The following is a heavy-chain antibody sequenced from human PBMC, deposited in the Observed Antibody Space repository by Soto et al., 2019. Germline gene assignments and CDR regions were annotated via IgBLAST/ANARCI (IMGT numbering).Heavy chain of an antibody. D-gene: IGHD2-2*01. CDR3: GRDVHCITTSGYGNWFAP. CDR2: INSDASHT. Sequence: HPGGYLRLSWAASGFTFSTYWMHWIRQVPGKGLEWVSRINSDASHTYYADSVKGRFTISRDNAKNTLHLEMNSLRAEDTAVYYCGRDVHCITTSGYGNWFAPWGQGTLVTV. J-gene: IGHJ5*02. CDR1: GFTFSTYW. V-gene: IGHV3-74*01.